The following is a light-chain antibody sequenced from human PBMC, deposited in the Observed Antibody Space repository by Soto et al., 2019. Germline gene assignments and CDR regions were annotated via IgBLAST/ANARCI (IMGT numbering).Light chain of an antibody. Sequence: DIQMSQSPSSLSASVGDRVTITCQAGQDITNHLNWYQQKPGKAPKLLIYDVSNLEIGVPSRFSGSGSGTDFTFTISTLQPEDIATYYCQQYNHWPRMLSFGGGTKVDIK. V-gene: IGKV1-33*01. CDR2: DVS. CDR3: QQYNHWPRMLS. J-gene: IGKJ4*01. CDR1: QDITNH.